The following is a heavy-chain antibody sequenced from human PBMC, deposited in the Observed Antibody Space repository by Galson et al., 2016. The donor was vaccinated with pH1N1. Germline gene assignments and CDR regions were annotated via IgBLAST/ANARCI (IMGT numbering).Heavy chain of an antibody. Sequence: PRLSCAASGFTFSGSAMHWVRQASGKGLEWVGRIRSKANTYATAYAASVKGRFIISRDDSQNTAYLQMNSLKAEDTAVYYCTRSITGVTAHFDYWGQGTLVTVSS. D-gene: IGHD1-20*01. V-gene: IGHV3-73*01. CDR3: TRSITGVTAHFDY. CDR2: IRSKANTYAT. J-gene: IGHJ4*02. CDR1: GFTFSGSA.